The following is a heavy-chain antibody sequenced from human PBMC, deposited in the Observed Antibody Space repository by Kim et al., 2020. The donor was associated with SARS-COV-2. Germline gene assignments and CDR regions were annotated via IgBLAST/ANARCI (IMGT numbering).Heavy chain of an antibody. CDR2: ISSSSSYI. Sequence: GGSLRLSCAASGFTFSSYSMNWVRQAPGKGLEWVSSISSSSSYIYYADSVKGRFTISRDNAKNSLYLQMNSLRAEDTAVYYCARGGKYLAVAGTSHFDYWGQGTLVTVSS. CDR3: ARGGKYLAVAGTSHFDY. J-gene: IGHJ4*02. D-gene: IGHD6-19*01. V-gene: IGHV3-21*01. CDR1: GFTFSSYS.